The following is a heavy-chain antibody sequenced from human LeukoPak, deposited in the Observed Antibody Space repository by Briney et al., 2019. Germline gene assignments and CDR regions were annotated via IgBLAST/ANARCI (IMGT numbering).Heavy chain of an antibody. J-gene: IGHJ4*02. CDR1: GFTFDDYA. Sequence: GGSLRLSCAASGFTFDDYAMHWVRHAPGKGLEWVSGISWNSGSIDYADSVKGRFTISRDNSKNTLYLQMHSLRAEDTAVYYCAKESLRVVPSATFDYWGQGTLVTVSS. V-gene: IGHV3-9*01. CDR3: AKESLRVVPSATFDY. D-gene: IGHD2-2*01. CDR2: ISWNSGSI.